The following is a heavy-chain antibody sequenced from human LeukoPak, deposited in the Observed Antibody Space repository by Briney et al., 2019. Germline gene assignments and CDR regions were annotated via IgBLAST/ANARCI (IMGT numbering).Heavy chain of an antibody. V-gene: IGHV4-31*03. J-gene: IGHJ4*02. CDR1: GGSISSGGYY. CDR2: IYYSGST. CDR3: ARQDEGTGFDY. Sequence: SETLSLTCTVSGGSISSGGYYWSWIRQHPGKGLEWIGYIYYSGSTYYNPSLKSRVTISVDTSKNQFSLKLSSVTAADTAVYYCARQDEGTGFDYWGQGTQVTVSS. D-gene: IGHD7-27*01.